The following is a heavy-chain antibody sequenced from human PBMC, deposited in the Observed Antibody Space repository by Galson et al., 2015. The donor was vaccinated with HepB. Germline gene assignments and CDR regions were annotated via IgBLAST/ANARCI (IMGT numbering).Heavy chain of an antibody. Sequence: QSGAEVKKPGESLKISCKGSGYSFTNDWIVWVRQMPGKGLEWMGIIYPGDSDTRYSPSFQGQVTISADKSISTAYLQWSSLKASDTAMYYCARQDCSGSSCGWFDPWGQGTLVTVSS. J-gene: IGHJ5*02. V-gene: IGHV5-51*01. CDR2: IYPGDSDT. CDR1: GYSFTNDW. D-gene: IGHD2-15*01. CDR3: ARQDCSGSSCGWFDP.